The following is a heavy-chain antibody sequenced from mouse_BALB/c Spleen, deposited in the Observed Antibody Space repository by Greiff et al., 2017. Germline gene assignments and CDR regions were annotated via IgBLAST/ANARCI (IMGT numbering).Heavy chain of an antibody. CDR1: GFTFSSYT. Sequence: EVQRVESGGGLVKPGGSLKLSCAASGFTFSSYTMSWVRQTPEKRLEWVATISSGGSYTYYPDSVKGRFTISRDNAKNTLYLQMSSLKSEDTAMYYCTRVYYGNYNAMDYWGQGTSVTVSS. CDR3: TRVYYGNYNAMDY. CDR2: ISSGGSYT. D-gene: IGHD2-1*01. V-gene: IGHV5-6-4*01. J-gene: IGHJ4*01.